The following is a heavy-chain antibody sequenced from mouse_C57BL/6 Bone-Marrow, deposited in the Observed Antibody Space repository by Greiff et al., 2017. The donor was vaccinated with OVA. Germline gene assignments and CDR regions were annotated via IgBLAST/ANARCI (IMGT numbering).Heavy chain of an antibody. V-gene: IGHV1-55*01. CDR3: ARSGITTVEGDFAMDD. CDR1: GYTFTSYW. Sequence: QVQLQQSGAELVKPGASVKMSCKASGYTFTSYWITWVKQRPGQGLEWIGDIYPGSGRTNYNEKFKSKATLTVDTSSSTAYMQLSSLTSEDSAVYYGARSGITTVEGDFAMDDWGQGTSVTVSS. J-gene: IGHJ4*01. D-gene: IGHD1-1*01. CDR2: IYPGSGRT.